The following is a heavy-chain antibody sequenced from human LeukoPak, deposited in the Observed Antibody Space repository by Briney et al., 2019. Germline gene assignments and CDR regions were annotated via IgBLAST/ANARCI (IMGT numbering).Heavy chain of an antibody. CDR1: GFTFSSSW. CDR3: TRWRLGGSNTDYGFDY. D-gene: IGHD4-17*01. J-gene: IGHJ4*02. Sequence: GGPLRLSCAASGFTFSSSWMNWVRQSPGKGLEWVANIKEDGTEKYYVDSVKGRFTIFRDNAKNSLYLQMNSLIAEDTAVYYCTRWRLGGSNTDYGFDYWGQGTLVTVSS. V-gene: IGHV3-7*03. CDR2: IKEDGTEK.